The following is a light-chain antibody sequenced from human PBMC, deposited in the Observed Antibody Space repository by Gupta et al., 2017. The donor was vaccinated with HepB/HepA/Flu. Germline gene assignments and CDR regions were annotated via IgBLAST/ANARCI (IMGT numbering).Light chain of an antibody. V-gene: IGKV1-5*03. J-gene: IGKJ4*01. CDR1: QNADNW. Sequence: DILLTQSPSTLSVYVGDTVTITCRASQNADNWVAWYQQKPGKGPNLLIHRASNLQSGVPSRFSGSGSGTEFIFTISRLQPDDFATYYCQQYKDFPTFGGGTKVEI. CDR2: RAS. CDR3: QQYKDFPT.